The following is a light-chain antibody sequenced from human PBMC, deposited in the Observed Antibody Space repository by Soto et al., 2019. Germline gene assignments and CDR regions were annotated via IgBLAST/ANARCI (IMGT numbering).Light chain of an antibody. Sequence: VMTQSKLSLPVTPGEPASISCRSSQSLLHSNVYNYLDWFQQRPGRSPRRLIYKVSNRDSGVPARFSGSGSGTDFALKISRVEAEDVGVYYCMQGTHWPITFGQGTRLEIK. CDR1: QSLLHSNVYNY. J-gene: IGKJ5*01. V-gene: IGKV2-30*02. CDR3: MQGTHWPIT. CDR2: KVS.